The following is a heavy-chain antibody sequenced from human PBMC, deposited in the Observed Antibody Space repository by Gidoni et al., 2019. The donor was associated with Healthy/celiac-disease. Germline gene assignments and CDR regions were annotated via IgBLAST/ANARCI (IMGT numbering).Heavy chain of an antibody. CDR2: INHSGST. J-gene: IGHJ4*02. V-gene: IGHV4-34*01. CDR3: ARGRRVRGVIDY. CDR1: GGSFSGYY. D-gene: IGHD3-10*01. Sequence: QVQLQPWGAGLLKPSETLSLTCAVYGGSFSGYYWSWTRQPPGKGLEWIGEINHSGSTTYNPSLKSRVTISVDTSKNQFSLKLSSVTAADTAVYYCARGRRVRGVIDYWGQGTLVTVSS.